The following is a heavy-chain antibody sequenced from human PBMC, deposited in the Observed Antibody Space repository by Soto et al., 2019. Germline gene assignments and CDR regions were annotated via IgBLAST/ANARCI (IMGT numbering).Heavy chain of an antibody. CDR2: IIPIFGTA. J-gene: IGHJ6*02. CDR1: GGTFSSYA. V-gene: IGHV1-69*13. Sequence: SVKVSCKASGGTFSSYAISWVLQAPGQGLEWMGGIIPIFGTANYAQKFQGRVTITADESTSTAYMELSSLRSEDTAVYYCARDMGGYGYYYYGMDVWGQGTTVTVSS. CDR3: ARDMGGYGYYYYGMDV. D-gene: IGHD2-8*02.